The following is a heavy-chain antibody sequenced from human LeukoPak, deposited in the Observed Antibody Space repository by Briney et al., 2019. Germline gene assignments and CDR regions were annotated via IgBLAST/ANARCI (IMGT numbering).Heavy chain of an antibody. D-gene: IGHD2-2*02. J-gene: IGHJ4*02. CDR1: GFTFSNYA. Sequence: GGSLRLSCAASGFTFSNYAMHWVRQAPGKGLEWVAVISYDGSKKYYADSVKGRFTISRDNSKNTLYLQMNSLRADDTAVYYCARGGYCSSTSCYRLDYFDYWGQGTLVTVSS. CDR3: ARGGYCSSTSCYRLDYFDY. V-gene: IGHV3-30*01. CDR2: ISYDGSKK.